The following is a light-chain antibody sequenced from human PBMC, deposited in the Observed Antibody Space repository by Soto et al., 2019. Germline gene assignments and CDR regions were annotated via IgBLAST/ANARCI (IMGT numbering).Light chain of an antibody. CDR3: ASYTSATGRV. J-gene: IGLJ3*02. Sequence: QSALTQPASVSGSPGQSISISCTGTSSDIDNFVYASWYHQYPGKAPRLIIYSVSYRPSGVSNRFSGSKSGNTASLTISGLQAEDEADYYCASYTSATGRVFGGGTKLTVL. CDR2: SVS. CDR1: SSDIDNFVY. V-gene: IGLV2-14*03.